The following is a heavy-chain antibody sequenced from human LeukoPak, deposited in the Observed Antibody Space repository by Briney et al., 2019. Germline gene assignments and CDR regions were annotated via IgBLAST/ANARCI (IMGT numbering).Heavy chain of an antibody. Sequence: GGSLRLSCAASGFTFSDYSMNWVRQAPGKGLEWISYIGIDSGNTNYADSVKGRFTISGDKAKNSLYLQMNSLRVEDTAVYYCARLGGYYDPFDYWGQGTLVTVSS. CDR2: IGIDSGNT. J-gene: IGHJ4*02. V-gene: IGHV3-48*01. D-gene: IGHD3-22*01. CDR1: GFTFSDYS. CDR3: ARLGGYYDPFDY.